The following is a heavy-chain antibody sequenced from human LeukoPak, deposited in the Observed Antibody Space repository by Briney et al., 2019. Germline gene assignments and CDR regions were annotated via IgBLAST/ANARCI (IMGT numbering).Heavy chain of an antibody. CDR3: ARDSDYGGGGYFDY. V-gene: IGHV1-69*05. J-gene: IGHJ4*02. D-gene: IGHD4-23*01. CDR2: IIPIFGTA. Sequence: PWASVKVSCKASGGTFSSYAISWVRQAPGQGLEWMGGIIPIFGTANYAQKFQGRVTITTDESTSTAYMELSSLRSEDTAVYYCARDSDYGGGGYFDYWGQGTLVTVSS. CDR1: GGTFSSYA.